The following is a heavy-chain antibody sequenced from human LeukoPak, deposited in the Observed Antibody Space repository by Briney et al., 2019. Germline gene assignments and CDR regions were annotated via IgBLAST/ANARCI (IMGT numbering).Heavy chain of an antibody. J-gene: IGHJ6*02. Sequence: SETLSLTCAVYGGSFSGYYWSWIRQPPGKGLEWIGEINHSGSTNYNPSLKSRVTISVDTSKNQFSLKLSSVTAADTAVYYCARGRGGRSAKSLPAYYYYGMDVWGQGTTVTVSS. D-gene: IGHD2-15*01. CDR1: GGSFSGYY. V-gene: IGHV4-34*01. CDR3: ARGRGGRSAKSLPAYYYYGMDV. CDR2: INHSGST.